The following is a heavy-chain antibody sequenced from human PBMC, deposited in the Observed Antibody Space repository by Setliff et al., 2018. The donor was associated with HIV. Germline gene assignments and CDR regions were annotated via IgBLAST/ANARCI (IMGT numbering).Heavy chain of an antibody. Sequence: PSETLSLTCTFSGVTSGDYYWTWIRQHPVKGLEWIGYIYSSGTKYYNPSLKSRLAISLDTSKNQFSLNLESVTAADAAVYYCARGFCSGGFCHPNFYHYMDVWGKGTTVTVSS. D-gene: IGHD2-15*01. CDR1: GVTSGDYY. CDR2: IYSSGTK. CDR3: ARGFCSGGFCHPNFYHYMDV. J-gene: IGHJ6*03. V-gene: IGHV4-31*03.